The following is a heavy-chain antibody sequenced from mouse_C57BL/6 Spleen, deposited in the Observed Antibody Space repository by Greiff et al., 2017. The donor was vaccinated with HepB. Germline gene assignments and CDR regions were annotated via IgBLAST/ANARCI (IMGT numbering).Heavy chain of an antibody. J-gene: IGHJ4*01. V-gene: IGHV1-50*01. Sequence: QVQLQQPGAELVKPGASVKLSCKASGYTFTSYWMQWVKQRPGQGLEWIGEIDPSDSYTNYNQKFKGKATLTVDTSSSTAYMQLSSLTSEDSAVYYCARSYGSNYAMDYWGQGTSVTVSS. D-gene: IGHD1-1*01. CDR3: ARSYGSNYAMDY. CDR2: IDPSDSYT. CDR1: GYTFTSYW.